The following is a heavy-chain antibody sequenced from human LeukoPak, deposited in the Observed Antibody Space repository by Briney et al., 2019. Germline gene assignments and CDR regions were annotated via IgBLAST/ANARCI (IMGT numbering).Heavy chain of an antibody. CDR2: ISYDGSNK. D-gene: IGHD6-13*01. V-gene: IGHV3-30-3*01. CDR1: GFTFSSYA. Sequence: PGGSLRLSCAASGFTFSSYAMHWVRQAPGKGLEWVAVISYDGSNKYYADSVKGRFTISRDNSKNTLYLQMNSLRAEDTAVYYCARDKVSSSWYEGGEWFDPWGQGILVTVSS. CDR3: ARDKVSSSWYEGGEWFDP. J-gene: IGHJ5*02.